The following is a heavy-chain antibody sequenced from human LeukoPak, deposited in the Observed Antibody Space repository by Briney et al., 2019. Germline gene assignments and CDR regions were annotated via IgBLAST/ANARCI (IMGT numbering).Heavy chain of an antibody. CDR1: GITVSSND. D-gene: IGHD1-14*01. J-gene: IGHJ4*02. Sequence: GGSLRLSCAASGITVSSNDMSWVRQAPGQGLEWVSVIYSGGSTYNADSVKGRFTISRDISKNTLYLQMNSLRAEDTAVYYCARVAYNTRDLDYWGQGTLVTVSS. V-gene: IGHV3-66*01. CDR2: IYSGGST. CDR3: ARVAYNTRDLDY.